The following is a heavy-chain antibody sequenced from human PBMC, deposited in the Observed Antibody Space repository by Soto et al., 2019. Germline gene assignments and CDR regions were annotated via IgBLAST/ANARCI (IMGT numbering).Heavy chain of an antibody. Sequence: QVHLVQSGAEVKKPGASVKVSCKGSGYAFTTYGITWVRQAPGQGLEWMGWISSHNGNTNYAQKLQGRVTVTRDTSTSTAYIELRSLRSDDTAVYYCARGRYGYYWGEGALVTVSS. J-gene: IGHJ4*02. CDR3: ARGRYGYY. CDR2: ISSHNGNT. D-gene: IGHD1-1*01. CDR1: GYAFTTYG. V-gene: IGHV1-18*01.